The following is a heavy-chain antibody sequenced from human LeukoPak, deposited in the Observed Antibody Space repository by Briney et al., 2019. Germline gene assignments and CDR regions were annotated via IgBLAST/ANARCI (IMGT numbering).Heavy chain of an antibody. CDR2: ISYDGSNK. CDR1: GFTFSSYG. J-gene: IGHJ4*02. CDR3: AKDRVPAAIMSHTPDY. V-gene: IGHV3-30*18. D-gene: IGHD2-2*01. Sequence: GGSLRLSCAASGFTFSSYGMHWVRQAPGKGLEWVAVISYDGSNKYYADSVKGRFTISRDNSKNTLYLQMNSLRAEDTAVYYCAKDRVPAAIMSHTPDYWGQGTLVTVSS.